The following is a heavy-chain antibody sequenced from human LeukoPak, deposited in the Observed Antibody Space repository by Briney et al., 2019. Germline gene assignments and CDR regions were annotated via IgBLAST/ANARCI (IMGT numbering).Heavy chain of an antibody. D-gene: IGHD1-7*01. CDR1: GGSISSRGYY. CDR2: IYYSGST. CDR3: ARDPELDAFDI. J-gene: IGHJ3*02. Sequence: PSETLSLTCTVSGGSISSRGYYWGWIRQPPGKGLEWIGSIYYSGSTYYNPSLKSRVTISVDTSKNQFSLKLSSVTAADTAAYYCARDPELDAFDIWGQGRMVTVSS. V-gene: IGHV4-39*01.